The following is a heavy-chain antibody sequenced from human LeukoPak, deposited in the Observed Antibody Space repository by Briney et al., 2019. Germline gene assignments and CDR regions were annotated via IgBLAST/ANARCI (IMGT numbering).Heavy chain of an antibody. V-gene: IGHV3-23*01. D-gene: IGHD3/OR15-3a*01. CDR1: GFTFSSYA. CDR2: ISGSGGST. CDR3: AKDPRDGLLVLLYYFDY. J-gene: IGHJ4*02. Sequence: HPGGSLRLSCAASGFTFSSYAMSWVRQAPGKGLEWVSAISGSGGSTYYADSVKGRFTISRDNSKNTLYLQMNSLRAEDTAVYYCAKDPRDGLLVLLYYFDYWGQGTLVTVSS.